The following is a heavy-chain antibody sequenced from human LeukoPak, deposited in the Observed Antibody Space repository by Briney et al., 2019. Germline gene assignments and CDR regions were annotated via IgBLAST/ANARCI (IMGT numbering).Heavy chain of an antibody. J-gene: IGHJ6*03. D-gene: IGHD3-22*01. CDR2: IYYSGST. CDR3: ARYDSGRYYYMDV. CDR1: GGSLSSYY. Sequence: PSETLSLTCTVSGGSLSSYYWSWIRQYPGKGLEWIGYIYYSGSTNYNPSLKSRVTISVDTSKNQFSLKLSSVTAADTAVYYCARYDSGRYYYMDVWGKGTTVTVSS. V-gene: IGHV4-59*01.